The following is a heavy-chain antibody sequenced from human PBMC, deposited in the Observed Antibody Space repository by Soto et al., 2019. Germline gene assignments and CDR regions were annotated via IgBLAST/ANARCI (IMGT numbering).Heavy chain of an antibody. CDR2: INAGNGNT. Sequence: VKVSCKASGYTFTSYAMHWVRQAPGQRLEWMGWINAGNGNTKYSQKFQGRVTITRDTSASTAYMELTAADTAVYYCAASGSSGQFEHWAQGTLVTVS. J-gene: IGHJ4*02. D-gene: IGHD3-10*01. V-gene: IGHV1-3*01. CDR3: AASGSSGQFEH. CDR1: GYTFTSYA.